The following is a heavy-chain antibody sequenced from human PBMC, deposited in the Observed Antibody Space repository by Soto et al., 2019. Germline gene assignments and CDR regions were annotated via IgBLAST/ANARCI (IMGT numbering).Heavy chain of an antibody. Sequence: QVQRVESGGGVVQPGRSLRLSCAASGFTCSNYGMHWVRQAPGKGLEWVAVIWYDGSNEYYADSVKGRFTISRDNSKNTLYLQMNSRRAEDTAVYYCARDDIPGRAVAIYGMDVWGQGPTVTVSS. J-gene: IGHJ6*02. D-gene: IGHD6-19*01. CDR2: IWYDGSNE. CDR1: GFTCSNYG. CDR3: ARDDIPGRAVAIYGMDV. V-gene: IGHV3-33*01.